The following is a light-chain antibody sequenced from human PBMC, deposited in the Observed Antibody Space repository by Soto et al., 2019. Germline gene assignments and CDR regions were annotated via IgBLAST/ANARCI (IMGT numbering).Light chain of an antibody. J-gene: IGKJ1*01. V-gene: IGKV3-11*01. CDR3: QQYGSSLS. CDR2: DAS. Sequence: ALTQSPATLSLSPGERATLSCRASLNVKSYLAWYQQKPGQAPRLLIYDASNRAAGIPARFSGSGSGTDFTLTISSIEPEDFAVYYCQQYGSSLSFGQGTKVDIK. CDR1: LNVKSY.